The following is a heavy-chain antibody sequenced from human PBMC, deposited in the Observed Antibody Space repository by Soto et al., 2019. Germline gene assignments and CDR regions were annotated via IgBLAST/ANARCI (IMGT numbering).Heavy chain of an antibody. CDR2: MNPNSGNT. J-gene: IGHJ6*03. CDR3: ARLRMTTVTTWSYYMDV. V-gene: IGHV1-8*01. CDR1: GYTFTSYD. D-gene: IGHD4-17*01. Sequence: ASVKVSCKASGYTFTSYDINWVRQATGQGLEWMGWMNPNSGNTGYAQKFQGRVTMTRNTSISTAYMELSSLRSEDTAVYYCARLRMTTVTTWSYYMDVWGIGTKVTVSS.